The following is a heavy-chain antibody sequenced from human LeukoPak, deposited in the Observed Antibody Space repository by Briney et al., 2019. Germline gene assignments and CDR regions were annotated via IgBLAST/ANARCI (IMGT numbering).Heavy chain of an antibody. CDR3: ARGSSSANWFDP. CDR1: GGTFSSYA. D-gene: IGHD6-13*01. V-gene: IGHV1-69*04. Sequence: SVKVSCKASGGTFSSYAISWVRQAPGQGLEWMGRIIPILGIANYAQKFQGRVTITADKSTSTAYMELSSLRSEDTAVYYCARGSSSANWFDPWGQGTLVTVSS. J-gene: IGHJ5*02. CDR2: IIPILGIA.